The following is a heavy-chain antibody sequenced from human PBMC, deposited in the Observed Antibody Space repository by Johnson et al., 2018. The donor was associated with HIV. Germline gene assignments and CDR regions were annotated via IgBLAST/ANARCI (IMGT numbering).Heavy chain of an antibody. J-gene: IGHJ3*01. CDR1: GFTFSSFT. D-gene: IGHD7-27*01. V-gene: IGHV3-30*18. CDR2: ISDDVSST. CDR3: AKIPGANWGSPDDFDV. Sequence: QVQLLESGGGVVRPGRSLRLSCAASGFTFSSFTMHWVRQAPGKGLEWVAVISDDVSSTFYVDSVKGRLTISRDNSKDTLYLEMNSLRVEDTAVYYCAKIPGANWGSPDDFDVWGQGTMVTVSS.